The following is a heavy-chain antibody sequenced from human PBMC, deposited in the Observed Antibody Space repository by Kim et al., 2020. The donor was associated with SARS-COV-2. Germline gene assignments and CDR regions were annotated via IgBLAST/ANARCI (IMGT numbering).Heavy chain of an antibody. CDR2: IYPGDSDT. V-gene: IGHV5-51*01. Sequence: GESLKISCKGSGYSFTSYWIGWVRQMPGKGLEWMGIIYPGDSDTRYSPSFQGQVTISADKSISTAYLQWSSLKASDTAMYYCARARYYYDSSAHPPGMDVWGQGTTVTVSS. CDR1: GYSFTSYW. J-gene: IGHJ6*02. D-gene: IGHD3-22*01. CDR3: ARARYYYDSSAHPPGMDV.